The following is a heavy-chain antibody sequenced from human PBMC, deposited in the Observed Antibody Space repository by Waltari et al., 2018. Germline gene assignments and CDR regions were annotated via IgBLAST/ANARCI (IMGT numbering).Heavy chain of an antibody. CDR3: ASWWGTVTTIAFDI. D-gene: IGHD4-17*01. V-gene: IGHV1-3*01. CDR1: GYTFTSYA. J-gene: IGHJ3*02. CDR2: INAGNGHK. Sequence: VQRVQAGADVKKPGASVRVSCKASGYTFTSYAMHSVRQAPGQGLEWMGWINAGNGHKKYSPKYQGRVNITRDTSASTAYMELCSLRSEDTAVYYCASWWGTVTTIAFDIWGQGTMVTVSS.